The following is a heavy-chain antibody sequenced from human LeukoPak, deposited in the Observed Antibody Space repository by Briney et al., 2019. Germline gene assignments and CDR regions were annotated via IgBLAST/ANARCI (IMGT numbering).Heavy chain of an antibody. CDR3: ARGAGGWYRNWFDP. V-gene: IGHV4-34*01. D-gene: IGHD6-19*01. Sequence: SETLSLTCAVYGGSFSGYYWSWIRQPPGKGLEWIGEINHSGSTNYNPSLKSRVTISVDTSKNQFSLKLSSVTAADTAVYYCARGAGGWYRNWFDPWGQGTLVTVSS. CDR2: INHSGST. J-gene: IGHJ5*02. CDR1: GGSFSGYY.